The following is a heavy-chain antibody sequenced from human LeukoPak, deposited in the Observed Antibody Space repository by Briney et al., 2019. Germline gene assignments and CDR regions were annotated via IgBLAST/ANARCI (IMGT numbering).Heavy chain of an antibody. V-gene: IGHV3-9*01. J-gene: IGHJ4*02. CDR3: AKDSGLGYYYDSSGNFDY. CDR2: ISWNSGSI. CDR1: GFTFDDYA. Sequence: GGSLRLSCAASGFTFDDYAMHWVRQAPGKGLEWVSGISWNSGSIGYADSVKGRFTISRDNAKNSLYLQMNSLRAEDTALYYCAKDSGLGYYYDSSGNFDYWGQGTLVTVSS. D-gene: IGHD3-22*01.